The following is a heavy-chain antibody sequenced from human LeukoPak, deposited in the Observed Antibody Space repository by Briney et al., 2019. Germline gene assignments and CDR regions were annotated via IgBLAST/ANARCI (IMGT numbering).Heavy chain of an antibody. V-gene: IGHV3-23*01. Sequence: PGGSLRLSCGASGFSFSNYAMSWVRQAPRKGLEWVSGISDSGSTAFYADSVKGRFTSSRDNPKNTLYLQINSLRAEDTAVYYCAKDMQTWPRFPDYWGQGTLVTVSS. D-gene: IGHD5-12*01. CDR1: GFSFSNYA. CDR3: AKDMQTWPRFPDY. J-gene: IGHJ4*02. CDR2: ISDSGSTA.